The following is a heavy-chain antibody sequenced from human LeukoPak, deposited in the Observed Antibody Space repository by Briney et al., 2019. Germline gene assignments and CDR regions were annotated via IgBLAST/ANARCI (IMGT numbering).Heavy chain of an antibody. D-gene: IGHD5-12*01. CDR1: GFTFNNYA. CDR3: AKFTVRRGNSFDY. V-gene: IGHV3-23*01. J-gene: IGHJ4*02. Sequence: PGGSLRLSCAASGFTFNNYAMTWVRQAPGKGLEWASGISGSGGSTYYAESVKGRFTISRDNSKNTLYMQMSSLRAEDTAIYYCAKFTVRRGNSFDYWGQGTLVTVSS. CDR2: ISGSGGST.